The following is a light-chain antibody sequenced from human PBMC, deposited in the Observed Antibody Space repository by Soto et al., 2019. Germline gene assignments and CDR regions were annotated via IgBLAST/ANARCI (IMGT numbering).Light chain of an antibody. J-gene: IGKJ1*01. CDR1: QSVRSN. V-gene: IGKV3-11*01. CDR3: QPRSNWPWT. Sequence: EIVLTQSPATLSLSPGERATLSCRASQSVRSNLAWYQQKPGQAPRLLIYDASNRATGIPGRFSGSGSGTDFTLTISNLEPEDFAVYYCQPRSNWPWTFGQGAKGEIK. CDR2: DAS.